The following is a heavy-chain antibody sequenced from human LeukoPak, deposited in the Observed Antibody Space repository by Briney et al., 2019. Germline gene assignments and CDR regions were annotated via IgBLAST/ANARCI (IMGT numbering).Heavy chain of an antibody. CDR1: SDSITAYF. V-gene: IGHV4-59*12. Sequence: PSETLSLTCTVSSDSITAYFWSWIRQPPGKGLEWIGYLYNTGDTNYNPSFESRVTISVDMSKNQFSLKLSSVTAADTAVYYCARLNDYYDSSGYLNWFDPWGQGTLVTVSS. D-gene: IGHD3-22*01. J-gene: IGHJ5*02. CDR2: LYNTGDT. CDR3: ARLNDYYDSSGYLNWFDP.